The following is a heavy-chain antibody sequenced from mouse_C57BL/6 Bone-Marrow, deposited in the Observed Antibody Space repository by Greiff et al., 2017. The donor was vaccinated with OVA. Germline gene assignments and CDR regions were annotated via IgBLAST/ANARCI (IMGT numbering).Heavy chain of an antibody. CDR1: GFTFSSYG. J-gene: IGHJ1*03. D-gene: IGHD1-1*01. Sequence: EVQLVESGGDLVKPGGSLKLSCAASGFTFSSYGMSWVRQTPDKRLEWVATISSGGSYTYYPDSVKGRFTISRDNAKNTLYLQMSSLKSEDTAMYYCARHLYGSSYWYFDVWGTGTTVTVSS. V-gene: IGHV5-6*01. CDR2: ISSGGSYT. CDR3: ARHLYGSSYWYFDV.